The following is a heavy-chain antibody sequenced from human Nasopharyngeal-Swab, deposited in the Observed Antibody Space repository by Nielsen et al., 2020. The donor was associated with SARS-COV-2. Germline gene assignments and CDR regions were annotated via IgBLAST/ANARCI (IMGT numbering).Heavy chain of an antibody. CDR3: ARGEGYYDFWSGYKHNSRWFDP. CDR1: GGSISSGGYY. V-gene: IGHV4-31*03. Sequence: SETLSLTCTVSGGSISSGGYYWSWIRQHPGKGLEWIGYIYYSGSTYYNPSLKSRVTISVDTSKNQFSLKLSSVTAADTAVYYCARGEGYYDFWSGYKHNSRWFDPWGQGTLVTVSS. J-gene: IGHJ5*02. CDR2: IYYSGST. D-gene: IGHD3-3*01.